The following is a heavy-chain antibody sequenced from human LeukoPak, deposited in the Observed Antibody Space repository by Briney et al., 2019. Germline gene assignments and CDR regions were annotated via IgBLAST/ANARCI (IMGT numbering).Heavy chain of an antibody. CDR1: GGSFSGYY. D-gene: IGHD1-20*01. CDR3: ARVQPYNWNYMDY. CDR2: INHSGST. J-gene: IGHJ4*02. Sequence: KPSETLSLTCAVYGGSFSGYYWSWIRQPPGKGLEWIGEINHSGSTNYNPSLKSRVTISVDTSKNRFSLKLSSVTAADTAVYYCARVQPYNWNYMDYWGQGTLVTVSS. V-gene: IGHV4-34*01.